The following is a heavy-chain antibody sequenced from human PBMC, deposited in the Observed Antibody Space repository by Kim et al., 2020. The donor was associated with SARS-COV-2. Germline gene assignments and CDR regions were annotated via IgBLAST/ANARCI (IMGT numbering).Heavy chain of an antibody. CDR2: ISDDGSNQ. CDR3: AKDQGGYCSSPRCSNGLDV. J-gene: IGHJ6*02. V-gene: IGHV3-30*18. Sequence: GGSLRLSCAASGYSFSSHGMHWVRQAPGKGLEWVAGISDDGSNQCYADSVKGRLTISRDNSMNTLYLQMSSLRAEDTAVYYCAKDQGGYCSSPRCSNGLDVWGQGTRVTVSS. CDR1: GYSFSSHG. D-gene: IGHD2-2*01.